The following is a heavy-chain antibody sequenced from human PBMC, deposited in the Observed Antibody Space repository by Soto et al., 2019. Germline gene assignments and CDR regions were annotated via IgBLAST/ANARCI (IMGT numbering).Heavy chain of an antibody. CDR2: IKEDGSEK. D-gene: IGHD3-16*01. V-gene: IGHV3-7*05. J-gene: IGHJ4*02. CDR3: AKRGDLFDS. Sequence: GGSLRLSCAASGFRFNIYWMSWVRQAPGKGLQWVANIKEDGSEKYYVDSVKGRFTISRDNAKNSLYLQMNSLRAEDTAVYYCAKRGDLFDSWGQGTLVTVSS. CDR1: GFRFNIYW.